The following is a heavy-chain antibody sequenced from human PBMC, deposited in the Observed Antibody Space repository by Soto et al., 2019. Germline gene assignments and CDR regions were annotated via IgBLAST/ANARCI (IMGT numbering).Heavy chain of an antibody. D-gene: IGHD3-16*01. CDR3: ARDSGGAIFDY. Sequence: PSETLSLTCTVSGGSISSYYWSWIRQPPGKGLEWIGYIYYSGSTNYNPSLKSRVTISVDTSKNQFSLKLSSVTAADTAVYYCARDSGGAIFDYWGQGTLVTVSS. V-gene: IGHV4-59*01. CDR2: IYYSGST. J-gene: IGHJ4*02. CDR1: GGSISSYY.